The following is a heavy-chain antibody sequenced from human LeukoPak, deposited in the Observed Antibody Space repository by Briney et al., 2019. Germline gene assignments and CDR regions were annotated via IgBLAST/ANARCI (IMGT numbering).Heavy chain of an antibody. CDR2: INWNGGRT. CDR3: ATRAGVAVADSYYYYGLDV. Sequence: GGSLRLSCAASGFTFDDYGMSWVRQAPGKGLEWVSDINWNGGRTGYADSVKGRFTISRDNAKNTLYLQMNSLRADDTAVYYCATRAGVAVADSYYYYGLDVWGQGTTVTVSS. CDR1: GFTFDDYG. V-gene: IGHV3-20*04. D-gene: IGHD6-19*01. J-gene: IGHJ6*02.